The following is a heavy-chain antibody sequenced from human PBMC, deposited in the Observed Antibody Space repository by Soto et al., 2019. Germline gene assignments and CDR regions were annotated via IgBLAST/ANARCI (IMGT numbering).Heavy chain of an antibody. V-gene: IGHV4-59*01. D-gene: IGHD5-12*01. J-gene: IGHJ4*02. Sequence: SETLSLTCTVSGASISSSYWSWIRQYPGKGLEWIGYVYHTGSTNYNPSLKSRVTISLDTSKSQFSLNLTSLTTADTAVYFCARGGNRYSNVASGVGGFDYWGQGSLVTVSS. CDR2: VYHTGST. CDR1: GASISSSY. CDR3: ARGGNRYSNVASGVGGFDY.